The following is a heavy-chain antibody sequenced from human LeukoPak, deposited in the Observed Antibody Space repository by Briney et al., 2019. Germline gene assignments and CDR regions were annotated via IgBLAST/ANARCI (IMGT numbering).Heavy chain of an antibody. J-gene: IGHJ4*02. CDR3: ARTIDYGDSEVLDY. D-gene: IGHD4-17*01. CDR2: ISAYNSNT. Sequence: GAPGNPSCKASRYTYSSYGVSGVRQAPRHGLEWMGGISAYNSNTNYAQNVQGRITMTTDTSTSTAYMDLRSLRSDDTAVYYCARTIDYGDSEVLDYWGQGTLVTVSS. CDR1: RYTYSSYG. V-gene: IGHV1-18*01.